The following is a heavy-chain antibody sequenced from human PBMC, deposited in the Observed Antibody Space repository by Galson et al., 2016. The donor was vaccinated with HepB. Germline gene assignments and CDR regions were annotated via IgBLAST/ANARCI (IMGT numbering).Heavy chain of an antibody. V-gene: IGHV3-23*01. J-gene: IGHJ4*02. CDR3: VSHPSSGY. D-gene: IGHD3-10*01. Sequence: SLRLSCAASGFTFSNYAMSWVRQAPGKGLEWVSAICGTGGNTYYADSAKGRFTISRDKSKDTLYLQMNRLRAEDTAVYYCVSHPSSGYWGQGTLVTVSS. CDR1: GFTFSNYA. CDR2: ICGTGGNT.